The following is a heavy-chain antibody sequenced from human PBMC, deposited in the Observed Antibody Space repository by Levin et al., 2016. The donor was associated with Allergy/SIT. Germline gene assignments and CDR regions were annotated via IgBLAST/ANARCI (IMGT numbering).Heavy chain of an antibody. CDR1: GFTVSSNY. D-gene: IGHD5-24*01. Sequence: GGSLRLSCAASGFTVSSNYMSWVRQAPGKGLEWVSVIYSGGSTYYADSVKGRFTISRDNSKNTLYLQMNSLRAEDTAVYYCARTSGRAEMATIYFDYWGQGTLVTVSS. V-gene: IGHV3-53*01. CDR2: IYSGGST. J-gene: IGHJ4*02. CDR3: ARTSGRAEMATIYFDY.